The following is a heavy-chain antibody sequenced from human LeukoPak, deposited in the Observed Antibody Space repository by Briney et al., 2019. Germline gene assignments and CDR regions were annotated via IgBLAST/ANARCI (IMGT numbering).Heavy chain of an antibody. V-gene: IGHV1-69*05. CDR1: GGTFSSYA. CDR2: IIPIFGTA. D-gene: IGHD3-9*01. J-gene: IGHJ4*02. CDR3: ARGDLRYFDWLLLY. Sequence: SVKASCKASGGTFSSYAISWVRQATGQGLEWMGGIIPIFGTANYAQKFQGRVTITTDESTSTAYMELSSLRSEDTAVYYCARGDLRYFDWLLLYWGQGTLVTVSS.